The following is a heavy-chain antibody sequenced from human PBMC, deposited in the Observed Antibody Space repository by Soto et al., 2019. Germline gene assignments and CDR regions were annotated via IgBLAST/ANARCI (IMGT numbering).Heavy chain of an antibody. V-gene: IGHV1-18*01. CDR2: LSAYNGNT. CDR3: AGGGTPLDY. Sequence: QVQLVQSGAEVKKPGASVKVSCKTSGYTFTNFGLSLVRQAPGQGLEWRGWLSAYNGNTNYAQNYQGRVTMTTDTSTSTAYMEWRSLRHDDTAVYYCAGGGTPLDYWGQGTLVTVSS. CDR1: GYTFTNFG. J-gene: IGHJ4*02. D-gene: IGHD3-16*01.